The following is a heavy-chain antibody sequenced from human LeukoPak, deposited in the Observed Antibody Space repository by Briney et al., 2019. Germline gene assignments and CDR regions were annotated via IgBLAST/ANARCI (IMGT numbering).Heavy chain of an antibody. CDR2: IYWDDDK. J-gene: IGHJ4*02. CDR1: GFSLNTSGVG. D-gene: IGHD5-24*01. V-gene: IGHV2-5*02. CDR3: AHGTGEARTERDDYNDGSFDN. Sequence: SGPTLVNPTQTLTVTCTLSGFSLNTSGVGVGWIRQPPRKALEWLAFIYWDDDKRYSPSLKNRLTIAKDTSENQVVLTMTNMDPVDTGTYYCAHGTGEARTERDDYNDGSFDNWGQGTLVTVSS.